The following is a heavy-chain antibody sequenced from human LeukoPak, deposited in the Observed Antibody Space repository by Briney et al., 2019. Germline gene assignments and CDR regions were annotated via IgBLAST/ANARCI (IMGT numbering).Heavy chain of an antibody. J-gene: IGHJ4*02. CDR3: ASSKLGNYFDY. V-gene: IGHV1-69*04. CDR1: GGTFSSYA. CDR2: IIPILGIA. Sequence: SVKVSCKASGGTFSSYAISWVRQAPGQGLEWMGRIIPILGIANYAQKFQGRVTITADKSTSTAYMELSSLRSEDTAVYYCASSKLGNYFDYWGQGTLVTVSS. D-gene: IGHD7-27*01.